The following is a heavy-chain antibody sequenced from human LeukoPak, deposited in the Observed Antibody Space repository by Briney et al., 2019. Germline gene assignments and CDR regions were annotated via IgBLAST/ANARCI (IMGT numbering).Heavy chain of an antibody. CDR3: AKTLLAGITIFGEDDAFDI. CDR1: GFTFSSYG. CDR2: IRYDGIKK. V-gene: IGHV3-30*02. J-gene: IGHJ3*02. Sequence: GGSLRLSCAVSGFTFSSYGMHWVRQAPGKGPEWVAFIRYDGIKKDYADSVKGRFTISRDDSKNTLYLQMKSLRAEDTAVYHCAKTLLAGITIFGEDDAFDIWGQGTMVTVSS. D-gene: IGHD3-3*01.